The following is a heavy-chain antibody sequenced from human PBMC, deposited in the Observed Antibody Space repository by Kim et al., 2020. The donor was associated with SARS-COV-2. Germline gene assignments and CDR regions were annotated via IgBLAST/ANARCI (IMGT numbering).Heavy chain of an antibody. CDR3: AKDLNLGFDS. CDR2: ISDSGDST. J-gene: IGHJ4*02. V-gene: IGHV3-23*01. Sequence: GGSLRLSCAASSFTFGHFAMNWVRQAPGKGLEWISTISDSGDSTYYADSVKGRFTISRDNSKNTLFLQMNSLRADDTAMYYCAKDLNLGFDSWGQGTRVTVSA. CDR1: SFTFGHFA. D-gene: IGHD7-27*01.